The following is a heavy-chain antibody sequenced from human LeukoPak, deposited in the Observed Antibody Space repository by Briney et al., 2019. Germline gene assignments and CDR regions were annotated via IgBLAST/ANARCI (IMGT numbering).Heavy chain of an antibody. CDR3: ARDPITMVRGVIIPYYFDY. Sequence: GGSLRLSCAASGFTFSSYGMSWVRQAPGKGLEWVSAISGSGGSTYYADSVKGRFTISRDNSKNTLYLQMNSLRAEDTAVYYCARDPITMVRGVIIPYYFDYWGQGTLVTVSS. CDR2: ISGSGGST. J-gene: IGHJ4*02. V-gene: IGHV3-23*01. D-gene: IGHD3-10*01. CDR1: GFTFSSYG.